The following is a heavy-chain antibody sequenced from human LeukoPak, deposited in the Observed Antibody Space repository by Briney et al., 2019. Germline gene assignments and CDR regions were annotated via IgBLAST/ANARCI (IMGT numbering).Heavy chain of an antibody. CDR1: GYIFTSYT. J-gene: IGHJ6*04. CDR2: INAGTGNT. Sequence: GASVKVSCKASGYIFTSYTMHWVRQAPGQRLEWMGWINAGTGNTKYSQKFQGRVTITRDTSASTAYMELSSLRSEDTAVYYCAILWFGEMDVWGKGTTVTVFS. D-gene: IGHD3-10*01. V-gene: IGHV1-3*01. CDR3: AILWFGEMDV.